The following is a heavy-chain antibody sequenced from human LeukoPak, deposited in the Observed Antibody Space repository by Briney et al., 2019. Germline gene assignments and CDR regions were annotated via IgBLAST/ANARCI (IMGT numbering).Heavy chain of an antibody. J-gene: IGHJ5*02. CDR2: IYSTGSA. Sequence: SETLSLTCTVSGGSISSGDYYWNWIRQPAGKGLEWIGRIYSTGSANSYNPSLKSRVTISVDTSKNQFSLKLSSVTAADTAVYYCARDNCSGGSCYSYGDWFDPWGQGTLVTVSS. D-gene: IGHD2-15*01. CDR1: GGSISSGDYY. V-gene: IGHV4-61*02. CDR3: ARDNCSGGSCYSYGDWFDP.